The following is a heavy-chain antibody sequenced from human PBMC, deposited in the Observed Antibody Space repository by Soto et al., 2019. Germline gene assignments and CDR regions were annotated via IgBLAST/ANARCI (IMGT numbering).Heavy chain of an antibody. J-gene: IGHJ4*02. CDR1: GFSLSTSGVG. Sequence: QITLKESGPTLVKPTQPLTLTCTFSGFSLSTSGVGVGWIRQPPGKALEWLALIYWNDDKRYSTSLKSRLTITKDTSKNQVVLTMTNMDPVDTATYYCAHIGQGGGVWYYFDYWGQGTLVTVSS. CDR2: IYWNDDK. D-gene: IGHD2-21*01. CDR3: AHIGQGGGVWYYFDY. V-gene: IGHV2-5*01.